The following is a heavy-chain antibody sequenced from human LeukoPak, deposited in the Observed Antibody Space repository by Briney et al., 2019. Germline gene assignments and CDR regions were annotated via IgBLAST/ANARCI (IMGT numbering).Heavy chain of an antibody. CDR2: IKQDGSEK. CDR1: GFTFSSYE. CDR3: ARELAIFGVVPHFDY. J-gene: IGHJ4*02. Sequence: PGGSLRLSCAASGFTFSSYEMNWVRQAPGKGLEWVANIKQDGSEKYYVDSVKGRFTISRDNAKSSLYLQMNSLRAEDTAVYYCARELAIFGVVPHFDYWGQGTLVTVSS. D-gene: IGHD3-3*01. V-gene: IGHV3-7*01.